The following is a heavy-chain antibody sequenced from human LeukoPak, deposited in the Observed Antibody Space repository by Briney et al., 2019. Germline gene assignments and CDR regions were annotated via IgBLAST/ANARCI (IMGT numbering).Heavy chain of an antibody. CDR2: INSDGSST. CDR3: ARVSSSAWYLDY. V-gene: IGHV3-74*01. Sequence: GGSLRLSCAASGFTLSSYWMHGVRQAPGKGLVWVSRINSDGSSTSYADSVKGRFTISRDNAKNTLYLQMNSLRAEDTAVYYCARVSSSAWYLDYWGQGTLVTVSS. CDR1: GFTLSSYW. D-gene: IGHD6-19*01. J-gene: IGHJ4*02.